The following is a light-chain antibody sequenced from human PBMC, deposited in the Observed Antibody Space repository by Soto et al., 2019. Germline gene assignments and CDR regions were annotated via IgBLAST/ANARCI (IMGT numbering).Light chain of an antibody. J-gene: IGKJ1*01. V-gene: IGKV1-39*01. CDR3: QQSSGSRDWA. Sequence: DIQMTQSPTSLSASVGYSVSITCLASQSIRSHLNWYQQKPGKAPKLLIYAASSLQSGVPSRFSGSGSGTDFTLTIRGLQPEDFATYYCQQSSGSRDWAFGQGTKVDIK. CDR2: AAS. CDR1: QSIRSH.